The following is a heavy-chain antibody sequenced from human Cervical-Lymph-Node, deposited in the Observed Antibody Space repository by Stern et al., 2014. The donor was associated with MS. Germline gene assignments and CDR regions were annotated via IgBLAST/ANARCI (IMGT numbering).Heavy chain of an antibody. CDR1: GYTFTDYY. J-gene: IGHJ6*02. CDR3: ARTKTVTTYYGMDV. D-gene: IGHD4-17*01. V-gene: IGHV1-2*02. CDR2: INPVHSGT. Sequence: QVQLVQSGAEVKKPGASVTVSCKASGYTFTDYYLHWVRQAPGQGLEWVGWINPVHSGTNSAQNFQGRFTMTRDTAISTAYMELSRLTSDDTAVYCARTKTVTTYYGMDVWGQGTTVTVSS.